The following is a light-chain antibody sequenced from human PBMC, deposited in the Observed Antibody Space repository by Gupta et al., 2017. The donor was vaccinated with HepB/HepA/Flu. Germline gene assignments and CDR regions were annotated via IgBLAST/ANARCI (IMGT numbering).Light chain of an antibody. CDR3: EAWDDSLTWV. J-gene: IGLJ3*02. CDR1: SSNIGSNY. V-gene: IGLV1-47*01. Sequence: QSVLTQPPSASGTPVQRVTISCSGSSSNIGSNYVYWYQQLPGTAPNLLIYRNNQRPSGVPDRFSGSKSGTAASLDXSXLRAEDXADYYCEAWDDSLTWVFGGGTKLTV. CDR2: RNN.